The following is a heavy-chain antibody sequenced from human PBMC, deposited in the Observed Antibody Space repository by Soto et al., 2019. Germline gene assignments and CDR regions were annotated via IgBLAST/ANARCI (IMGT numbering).Heavy chain of an antibody. CDR3: ARGGVYCSSTSCYRFSYYYYYMDV. J-gene: IGHJ6*03. D-gene: IGHD2-2*02. CDR1: GGSFSGYY. Sequence: SETLSLTCAVYGGSFSGYYWSWIRQPPGKGLEWIGEINHSGSTNHNPSLKSRVTISVDTSKNQFSLKLSSVTAADTAVYYCARGGVYCSSTSCYRFSYYYYYMDVWGKGTTVTVSS. V-gene: IGHV4-34*01. CDR2: INHSGST.